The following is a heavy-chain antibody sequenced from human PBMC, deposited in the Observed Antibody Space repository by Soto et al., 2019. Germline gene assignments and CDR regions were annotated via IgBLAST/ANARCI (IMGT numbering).Heavy chain of an antibody. V-gene: IGHV1-69*13. CDR3: ASQGGAAASVYYFDY. D-gene: IGHD6-13*01. CDR2: IIPIFGTA. Sequence: SVKVSCKASGGTFSSYAISWVRQAPGQGLEWMGGIIPIFGTANYAQKFQGRVTITADESTSTAYMELSSLRSEDTAVYYCASQGGAAASVYYFDYWGQGTLVTVSS. CDR1: GGTFSSYA. J-gene: IGHJ4*02.